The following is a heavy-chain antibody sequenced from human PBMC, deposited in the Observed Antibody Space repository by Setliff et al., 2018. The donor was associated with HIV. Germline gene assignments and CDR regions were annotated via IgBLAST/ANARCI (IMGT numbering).Heavy chain of an antibody. CDR3: ARHQRLPGLQPPYWYFDL. D-gene: IGHD6-25*01. CDR2: ISHSGTT. Sequence: SETLSLTCAVYGGSLSDSYYNWIRQPPGKGLEWIGQISHSGTTSYNSSLKSRVAMSVDMSKNLFSLTLNSLTAADTAVYYCARHQRLPGLQPPYWYFDLWGRGTLVTVTS. J-gene: IGHJ2*01. V-gene: IGHV4-34*01. CDR1: GGSLSDSY.